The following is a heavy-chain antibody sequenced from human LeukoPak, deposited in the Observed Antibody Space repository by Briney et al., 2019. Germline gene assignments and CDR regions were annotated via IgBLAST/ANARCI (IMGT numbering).Heavy chain of an antibody. J-gene: IGHJ4*02. CDR2: ISSSSSYI. CDR1: GFTFSSYT. D-gene: IGHD2-21*02. V-gene: IGHV3-21*01. CDR3: ARDESVTGEYFDY. Sequence: GSLRLSCAASGFTFSSYTMSWVRQAPGKGLEWVSSISSSSSYISYADSMRGRFTISRDNAKNSLYLQMNSLRAEDTAVYYCARDESVTGEYFDYWGQGTLVTVSS.